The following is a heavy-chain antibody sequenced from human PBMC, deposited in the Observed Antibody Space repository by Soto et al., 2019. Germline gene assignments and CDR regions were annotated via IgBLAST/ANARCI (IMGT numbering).Heavy chain of an antibody. CDR1: GGSISSGDYN. J-gene: IGHJ4*02. CDR3: ARGYCSSTSCYELYC. V-gene: IGHV4-31*03. D-gene: IGHD2-2*01. Sequence: SETLSLTCTVAGGSISSGDYNGSWIRQNPGKGQEWIGHIYNSGSTYYNPSLKSRVTISVDTSKNQFSLKLNSVTAPDTAVYYCARGYCSSTSCYELYCWGQVTLVTVSS. CDR2: IYNSGST.